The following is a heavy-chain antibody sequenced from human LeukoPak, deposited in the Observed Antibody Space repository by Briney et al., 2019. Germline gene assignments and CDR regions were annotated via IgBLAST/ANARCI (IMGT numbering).Heavy chain of an antibody. Sequence: SETLSLTCAVYGGSFSGYYWSWIRQPPGKGLEWIGEINHSGSTNYNPSLKSRVTISVDTSKNQFSLKLNSVTAADTAVYYCARRLGVDYGDYYFDYWGQGTLVTVSS. V-gene: IGHV4-34*01. CDR1: GGSFSGYY. D-gene: IGHD4-17*01. CDR2: INHSGST. J-gene: IGHJ4*02. CDR3: ARRLGVDYGDYYFDY.